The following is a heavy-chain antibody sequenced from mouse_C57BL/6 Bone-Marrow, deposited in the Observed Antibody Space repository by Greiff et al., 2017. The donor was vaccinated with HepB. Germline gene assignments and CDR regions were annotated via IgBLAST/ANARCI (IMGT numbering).Heavy chain of an antibody. D-gene: IGHD2-1*01. CDR2: ISSGGSYT. CDR1: GFTFSSYG. CDR3: ARGAIYYGNYVGVFDY. J-gene: IGHJ2*01. Sequence: EVQLQESGGDLVKPGGSLKLSCAASGFTFSSYGMSWVRQTPDKRLEWVATISSGGSYTYYPDSVKGRFTISRDNAKNTLYLQMSSLKSEDTAMYYCARGAIYYGNYVGVFDYWGQGTTLTVSS. V-gene: IGHV5-6*01.